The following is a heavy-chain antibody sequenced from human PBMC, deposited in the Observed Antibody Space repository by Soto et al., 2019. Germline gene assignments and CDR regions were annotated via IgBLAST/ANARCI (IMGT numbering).Heavy chain of an antibody. CDR2: IYWDDDK. V-gene: IGHV2-5*02. J-gene: IGHJ5*02. D-gene: IGHD3-3*01. CDR1: GFSLSTSGVG. Sequence: SGPTLVNPTQTLTLTCTFSGFSLSTSGVGVGWIRQPPGKALEWLALIYWDDDKRYSPSLKSRLTITKDTSKNQVVLTMTNMDPVDTATYYCAHRLDDFWSGLGYNWFDPWGKGTLVTVSS. CDR3: AHRLDDFWSGLGYNWFDP.